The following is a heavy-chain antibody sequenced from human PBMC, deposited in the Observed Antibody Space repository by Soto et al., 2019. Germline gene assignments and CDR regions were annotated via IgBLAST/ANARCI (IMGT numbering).Heavy chain of an antibody. V-gene: IGHV1-3*01. D-gene: IGHD6-19*01. CDR1: GYTFTSYA. CDR2: INAGNGNT. J-gene: IGHJ5*02. CDR3: ARVAVAVGFDP. Sequence: ASVKVSCKASGYTFTSYAMHWVRQAPGQRLEWMGWINAGNGNTKYSQKFQGRVTIARDTSASTAYMELSSLRSEDTAVYYCARVAVAVGFDPWGQGTLVTVSS.